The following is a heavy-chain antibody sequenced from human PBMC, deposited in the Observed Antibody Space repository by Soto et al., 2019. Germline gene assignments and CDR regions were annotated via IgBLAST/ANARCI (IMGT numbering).Heavy chain of an antibody. Sequence: GGSLRLSCAASGFTFSSYAMSWVRQAPGKGLEWVSAISGSGGSTYYADSVKGRFTISRDNSKNTLYLQMNSLRAEDTAVYYCAKTYSSSWYGVVTAIPNAFDIWGQGTMVTVSS. J-gene: IGHJ3*02. CDR2: ISGSGGST. D-gene: IGHD6-13*01. V-gene: IGHV3-23*01. CDR1: GFTFSSYA. CDR3: AKTYSSSWYGVVTAIPNAFDI.